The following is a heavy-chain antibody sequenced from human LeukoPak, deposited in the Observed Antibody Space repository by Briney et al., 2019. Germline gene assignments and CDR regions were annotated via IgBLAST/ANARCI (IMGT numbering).Heavy chain of an antibody. V-gene: IGHV3-30*04. Sequence: GGSLRLSCAASGFTFSSYPMHWVRQAPGKGLEWVALISFDRSNKYYADSVKGRFTISRDNSRNTLYLQMSGLRAEDTAVYYCARLGAWIQLSQGYLDLWGRGTLVTVSS. CDR1: GFTFSSYP. CDR3: ARLGAWIQLSQGYLDL. CDR2: ISFDRSNK. D-gene: IGHD5-18*01. J-gene: IGHJ2*01.